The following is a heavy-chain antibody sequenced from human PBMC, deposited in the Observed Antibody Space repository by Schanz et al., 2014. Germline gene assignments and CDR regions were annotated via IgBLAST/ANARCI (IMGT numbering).Heavy chain of an antibody. V-gene: IGHV3-48*01. CDR2: ISSSSSTI. CDR3: ARDLPRTFLFDY. Sequence: EVQLVESGGGLVQPGGSLRLSCAASGFTFSGYSMNWVRQAPGKGLEWVEYISSSSSTIHYADSVKGRFTISRDNAKNSLYLQMDSLRAEDTAVYYCARDLPRTFLFDYWGQGTLVTVSS. J-gene: IGHJ4*02. CDR1: GFTFSGYS.